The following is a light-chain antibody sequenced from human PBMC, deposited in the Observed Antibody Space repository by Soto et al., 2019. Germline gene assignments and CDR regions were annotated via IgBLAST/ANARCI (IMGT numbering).Light chain of an antibody. Sequence: DIQMTQSPSSLSASIGDRVTITCQASQSVSSYLNWYQQKPGKAPKLLIYAVHSLQNGVPSRFRGSGSGTDFALTISSLRPEDFATYYCQQSYSTPTFGQGTKVDIK. CDR1: QSVSSY. J-gene: IGKJ1*01. CDR2: AVH. V-gene: IGKV1-39*01. CDR3: QQSYSTPT.